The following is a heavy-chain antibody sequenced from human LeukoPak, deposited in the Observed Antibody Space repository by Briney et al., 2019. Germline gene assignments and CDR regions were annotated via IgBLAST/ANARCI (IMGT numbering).Heavy chain of an antibody. V-gene: IGHV3-23*01. D-gene: IGHD3-22*01. CDR1: XFTFSSYA. J-gene: IGHJ4*02. CDR2: ISGNGDSA. CDR3: PRKYDSSGYYDY. Sequence: GSXXLXCXAXXFTFSSYAMSWVRQAPGKGLEWVSAISGNGDSAYYTDSVKGRFTISRDNSKSTLYLQMDSLRAEDTAVYYCPRKYDSSGYYDYWGQGTLVTVSS.